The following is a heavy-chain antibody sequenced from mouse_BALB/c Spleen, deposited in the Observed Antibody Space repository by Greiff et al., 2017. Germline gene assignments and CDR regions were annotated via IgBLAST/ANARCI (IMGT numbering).Heavy chain of an antibody. Sequence: VQLQQSGAELMKPGASVKISCKATGYTFSSYWIEWVKQRPGHGLEWIGEILPGSGSTNYNEKFKGKATFTADTSSNTAYMQLSSLTSEDSAVYYCARGGNYGNWYFDVWGAGTTVTVSS. V-gene: IGHV1-9*01. CDR1: GYTFSSYW. CDR2: ILPGSGST. D-gene: IGHD1-1*01. CDR3: ARGGNYGNWYFDV. J-gene: IGHJ1*01.